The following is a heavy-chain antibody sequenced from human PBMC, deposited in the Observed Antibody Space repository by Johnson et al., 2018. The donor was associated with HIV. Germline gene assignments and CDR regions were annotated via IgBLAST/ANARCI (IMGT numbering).Heavy chain of an antibody. CDR3: ARGSPYYNFWSGYVDAFDI. Sequence: QVQLVESGGGVVQPGRSLRLSCAASGFTFSSYAMHWVRQAPGTGLEWVAVISYDGSKKYYADSVKGRLTISRDNSKNTLYLQKNSLRAEDTAVYYCARGSPYYNFWSGYVDAFDIWGQGTMVTVSS. CDR2: ISYDGSKK. CDR1: GFTFSSYA. D-gene: IGHD3-3*01. J-gene: IGHJ3*02. V-gene: IGHV3-30-3*01.